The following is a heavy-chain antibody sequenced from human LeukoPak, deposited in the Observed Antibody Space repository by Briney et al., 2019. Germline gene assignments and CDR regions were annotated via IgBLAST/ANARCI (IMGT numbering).Heavy chain of an antibody. CDR2: ISGSGGST. Sequence: GGSLRLSCAASGFTFSSYAMSWVRQAPGKGLEWVSAISGSGGSTYYADSVKGRFTISRDNSKNTLYLQMNSLRAEDTAVYYCAKVAIPMIVVRAPFGYFDYWGQGTLVTVSS. J-gene: IGHJ4*02. D-gene: IGHD3-22*01. CDR3: AKVAIPMIVVRAPFGYFDY. CDR1: GFTFSSYA. V-gene: IGHV3-23*01.